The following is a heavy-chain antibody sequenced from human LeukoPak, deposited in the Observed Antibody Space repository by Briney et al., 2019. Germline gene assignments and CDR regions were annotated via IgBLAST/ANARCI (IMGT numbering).Heavy chain of an antibody. CDR2: ISGSGGST. V-gene: IGHV3-23*01. CDR3: ATPLRGYSGYGFDY. CDR1: GFTVSSNY. J-gene: IGHJ4*02. D-gene: IGHD5-12*01. Sequence: PGGSLRLSCAASGFTVSSNYMSWVRQAPGKGLEWVSAISGSGGSTYYADSVKGRFTISRDNSKNTLYLQMNSLRAEDTAVYYCATPLRGYSGYGFDYWGQGTLVTVSS.